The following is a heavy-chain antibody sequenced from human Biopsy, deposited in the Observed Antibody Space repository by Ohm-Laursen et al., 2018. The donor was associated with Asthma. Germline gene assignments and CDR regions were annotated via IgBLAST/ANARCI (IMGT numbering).Heavy chain of an antibody. Sequence: SLRLSCAASGFIFDGYIIHWVRQAPGKGLEWVSHITWDSATTVYADSVKGRFTVSRDNAKNSMYLQMNSLRVEDTAMYYCAKDLYGSGSYILIAWGQGTLVTVSS. CDR3: AKDLYGSGSYILIA. CDR1: GFIFDGYI. V-gene: IGHV3-9*01. J-gene: IGHJ4*02. CDR2: ITWDSATT. D-gene: IGHD3-10*01.